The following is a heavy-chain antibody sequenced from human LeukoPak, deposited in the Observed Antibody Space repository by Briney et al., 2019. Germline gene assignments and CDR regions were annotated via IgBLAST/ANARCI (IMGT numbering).Heavy chain of an antibody. CDR3: ARSTMVNTATGWFDP. CDR1: GGSFSGYY. Sequence: SETLSLTCAVYGGSFSGYYWSWIRQPPGKGLEWIGEINHSGSTNYNPSLRSRVTMSLDTSKNQISLKLSSVTAADTAMYYCARSTMVNTATGWFDPWGQGTLVTVSS. D-gene: IGHD4/OR15-4a*01. CDR2: INHSGST. J-gene: IGHJ5*02. V-gene: IGHV4-34*01.